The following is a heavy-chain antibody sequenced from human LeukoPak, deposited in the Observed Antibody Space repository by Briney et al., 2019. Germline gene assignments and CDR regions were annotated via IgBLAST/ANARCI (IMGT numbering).Heavy chain of an antibody. Sequence: ESSVKVSCKVSGYTLTELSMHWVRQAPRKGLEGMGGFDPEDGESIYAQKFQGRVTMTEDTSTDTAYMELSSLRSEDTAVYYCATGYYDSSGYYAHWGQGTLVTVSS. CDR3: ATGYYDSSGYYAH. V-gene: IGHV1-24*01. CDR1: GYTLTELS. D-gene: IGHD3-22*01. CDR2: FDPEDGES. J-gene: IGHJ4*02.